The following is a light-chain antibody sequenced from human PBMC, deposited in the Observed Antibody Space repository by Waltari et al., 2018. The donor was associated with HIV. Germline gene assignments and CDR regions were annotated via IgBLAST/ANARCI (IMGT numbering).Light chain of an antibody. Sequence: QSALTQPASVSGSPGQSITISYTGARSDIGNYKYVSWYQHHPGIAPKLIIYEANNRPSGVSNRVSGAKSGKTASLTISGLQAEDESDYYCSSYTDSSVIFGGGTKVTVL. J-gene: IGLJ2*01. CDR1: RSDIGNYKY. CDR2: EAN. CDR3: SSYTDSSVI. V-gene: IGLV2-14*01.